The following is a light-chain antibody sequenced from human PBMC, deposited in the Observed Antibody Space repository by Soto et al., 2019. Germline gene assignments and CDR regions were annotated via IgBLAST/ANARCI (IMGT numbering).Light chain of an antibody. Sequence: QSALTQPASVSGSPGQSITISCTGTSSTVGGFNVVSWYQQHPGKAPKVIIYEGIKRPSGVSNRFSGSNSGSTASLTISGPQAEDEADYYCCSYVGATTYVFGTGTKV. CDR1: SSTVGGFNV. J-gene: IGLJ1*01. CDR2: EGI. CDR3: CSYVGATTYV. V-gene: IGLV2-23*01.